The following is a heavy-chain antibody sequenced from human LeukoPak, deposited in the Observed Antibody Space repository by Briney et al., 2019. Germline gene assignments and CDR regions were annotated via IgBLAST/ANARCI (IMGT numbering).Heavy chain of an antibody. CDR1: GFTFSSYS. CDR3: ARDRGYSGSYWGFDY. D-gene: IGHD1-26*01. Sequence: PGGSLRLSCAASGFTFSSYSMNWVRQAPGKGLEWVSYISSSSTIYYADSVKGRFTISRDNAKNSLYLQMNSLRAEDTAVYYCARDRGYSGSYWGFDYWGQGTLVTVSS. CDR2: ISSSSTI. J-gene: IGHJ4*02. V-gene: IGHV3-48*01.